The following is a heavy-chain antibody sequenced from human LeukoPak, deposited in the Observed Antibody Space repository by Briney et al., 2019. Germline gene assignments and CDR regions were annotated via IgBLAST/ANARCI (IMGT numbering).Heavy chain of an antibody. D-gene: IGHD5-12*01. CDR3: ARDPLDISRWTNAFDI. J-gene: IGHJ3*02. V-gene: IGHV3-53*05. Sequence: GGSLRLSCAASGFTVNNNYMSWVRQAPGKGLDWVSIIYAGGNTYYADSVKGRFTISRDNSKSTMHLQMNGLRAEDTAVYYCARDPLDISRWTNAFDIWGQGTTVIVS. CDR2: IYAGGNT. CDR1: GFTVNNNY.